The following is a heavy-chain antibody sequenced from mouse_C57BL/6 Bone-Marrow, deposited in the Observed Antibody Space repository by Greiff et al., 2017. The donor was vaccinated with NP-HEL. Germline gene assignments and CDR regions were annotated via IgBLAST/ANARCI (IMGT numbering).Heavy chain of an antibody. CDR1: GFTFSSYA. Sequence: EVQRVESGGGLVKPGGSLKLSCAASGFTFSSYAMSWVRQTPEKRLEWVATISDGGSYTYYPDNVKGRFTISRDNAKNNLYLQMSHLKSEDTAMYYCARDNYYGSRRYFVYWGQGTTLTVSS. J-gene: IGHJ2*01. V-gene: IGHV5-4*01. CDR3: ARDNYYGSRRYFVY. CDR2: ISDGGSYT. D-gene: IGHD1-1*01.